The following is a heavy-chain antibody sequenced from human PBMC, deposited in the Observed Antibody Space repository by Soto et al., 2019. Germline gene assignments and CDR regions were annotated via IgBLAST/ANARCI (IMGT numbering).Heavy chain of an antibody. CDR1: GGTFSSYA. CDR3: ARGYSNYADDYYGMDV. D-gene: IGHD4-4*01. CDR2: IIPIFGTA. V-gene: IGHV1-69*01. J-gene: IGHJ6*02. Sequence: QVQLVQSGTEVKKPGSSVKVSCKASGGTFSSYAISWVRQAPGQGLEWMGGIIPIFGTANYAQKFQGRVTITADESTSTAYMELSSLRSEDTAVYYCARGYSNYADDYYGMDVWGQGTTVTVSS.